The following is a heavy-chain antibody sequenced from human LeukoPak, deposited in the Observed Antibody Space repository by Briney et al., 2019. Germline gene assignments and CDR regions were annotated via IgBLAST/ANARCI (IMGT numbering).Heavy chain of an antibody. Sequence: SETLSLTCTVSGGSISSSSYYWGWIRQPPGKGLEWIGSIYYSGSTYYNPSLKSRVTISVVTSKNQFSLKLSSVTAADTAVYYCARRAGAYSHPYDYWGQGTLVTVSS. D-gene: IGHD4/OR15-4a*01. CDR1: GGSISSSSYY. V-gene: IGHV4-39*07. CDR2: IYYSGST. J-gene: IGHJ4*02. CDR3: ARRAGAYSHPYDY.